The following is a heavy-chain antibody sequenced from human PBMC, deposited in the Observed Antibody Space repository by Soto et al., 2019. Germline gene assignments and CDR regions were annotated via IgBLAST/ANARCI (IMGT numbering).Heavy chain of an antibody. CDR1: GYSFTSYW. V-gene: IGHV5-51*01. J-gene: IGHJ4*02. D-gene: IGHD2-2*01. Sequence: GESLKISCKGSGYSFTSYWIGWVRQMPGKGLEWMGIIYPGDSDTRYSPSFQGQVTISADKSISTAYLQWSSLKASDTAMYYCARSSHCSSTSCPFDYWGQGTLVTVSS. CDR3: ARSSHCSSTSCPFDY. CDR2: IYPGDSDT.